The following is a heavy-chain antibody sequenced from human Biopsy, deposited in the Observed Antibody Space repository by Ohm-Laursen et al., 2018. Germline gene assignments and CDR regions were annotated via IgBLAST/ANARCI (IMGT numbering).Heavy chain of an antibody. Sequence: SETLSLTCSVSGGSIISYYWTWIRQPPGKGLEWIGHVYNGGVTNYNPSLKSRVTISKDTSKNQFSLQVNSVTAADTAVYYCARLGSGDYFPTFFDFWGQGALVTVSS. J-gene: IGHJ4*02. CDR3: ARLGSGDYFPTFFDF. CDR1: GGSIISYY. D-gene: IGHD5-12*01. CDR2: VYNGGVT. V-gene: IGHV4-59*12.